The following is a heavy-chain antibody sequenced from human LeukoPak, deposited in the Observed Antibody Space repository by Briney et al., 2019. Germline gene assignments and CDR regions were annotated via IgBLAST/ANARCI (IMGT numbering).Heavy chain of an antibody. J-gene: IGHJ6*02. D-gene: IGHD4-23*01. Sequence: GGSLRLSCAASGFTFSSYAMHWVRQAPGKGLEWVAVISYDGSNKYYADSVKGRFTISRDNSKNTLYLQMNSLRAEDTAVYYCARDETVTTLVSYYYYGMDVWGQGTTVTVSS. CDR3: ARDETVTTLVSYYYYGMDV. CDR2: ISYDGSNK. CDR1: GFTFSSYA. V-gene: IGHV3-30-3*01.